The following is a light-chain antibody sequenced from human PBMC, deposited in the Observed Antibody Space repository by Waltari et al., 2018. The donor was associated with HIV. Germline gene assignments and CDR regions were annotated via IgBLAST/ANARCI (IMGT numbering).Light chain of an antibody. CDR2: KNN. CDR1: NSNIEHND. V-gene: IGLV1-51*02. J-gene: IGLJ2*01. CDR3: VTWDASLSEVV. Sequence: QSVLTQPPSVSAATGQKVTISCSGSNSNIEHNDVSWYQQVSGTAPKLLISKNNMRPSGIPDRFSGSKSGTSATLAITGLQTGDEATYYCVTWDASLSEVVFGGGTHLTVL.